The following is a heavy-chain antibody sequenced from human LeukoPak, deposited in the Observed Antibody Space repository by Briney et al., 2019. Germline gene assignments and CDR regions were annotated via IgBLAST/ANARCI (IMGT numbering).Heavy chain of an antibody. V-gene: IGHV4-61*02. CDR1: GGSISSGSYY. J-gene: IGHJ6*03. CDR2: IYTSGST. CDR3: ARGTPTTPFKYYYYYMDV. D-gene: IGHD5-12*01. Sequence: SETLSLTCTVSGGSISSGSYYWSWIRQPARKGLEWIGRIYTSGSTNYNPSLKSRVTISVDTSKNQFSLKLSSVTAADTAVYYCARGTPTTPFKYYYYYMDVWGKGTTVTVSS.